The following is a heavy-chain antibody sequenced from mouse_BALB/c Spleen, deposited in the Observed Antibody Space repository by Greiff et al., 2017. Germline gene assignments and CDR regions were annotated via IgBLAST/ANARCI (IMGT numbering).Heavy chain of an antibody. D-gene: IGHD1-1*01. V-gene: IGHV5-6-5*01. Sequence: EVKLMESGGGLVKPGGSLKLSCAASGFTFSSYAMSWVRQTPEKRLEWVASISSGGSTYYPDSVKGRFTISRDNARNILYLQMSSLRSEDTAMYYCARGSVYYYGSSCFDYWGQGTTLTVSS. CDR1: GFTFSSYA. J-gene: IGHJ2*01. CDR2: ISSGGST. CDR3: ARGSVYYYGSSCFDY.